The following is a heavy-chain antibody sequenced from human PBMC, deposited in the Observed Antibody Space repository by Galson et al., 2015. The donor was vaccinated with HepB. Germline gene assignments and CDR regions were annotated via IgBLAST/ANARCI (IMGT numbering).Heavy chain of an antibody. J-gene: IGHJ4*02. V-gene: IGHV3-73*01. CDR3: GEGGGS. D-gene: IGHD3-10*01. Sequence: SLRLSCAASGFTFSMYTMNWVRQAPGKGLEWIGLIRNKANNYATAYAASVRGRFTFSREDSTDTALLQMNRLKIEDTAIYYCGEGGGSWGQGTLLTVSS. CDR2: IRNKANNYAT. CDR1: GFTFSMYT.